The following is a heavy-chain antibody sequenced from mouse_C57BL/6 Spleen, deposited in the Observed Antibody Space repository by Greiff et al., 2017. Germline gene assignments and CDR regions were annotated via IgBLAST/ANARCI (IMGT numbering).Heavy chain of an antibody. J-gene: IGHJ3*01. CDR1: GYTFTSYW. Sequence: QVQLQQPGAELVRPGTSVKLSCKASGYTFTSYWMHWVKQRPGQGLEWIGVIDPSDSYTNYNQKFKGKATLTVDTSSSTAYMQLSSLTSEDSAVYYCARLGYYGSRPAWFAYWGQGTLVTVSA. CDR3: ARLGYYGSRPAWFAY. CDR2: IDPSDSYT. V-gene: IGHV1-59*01. D-gene: IGHD1-1*01.